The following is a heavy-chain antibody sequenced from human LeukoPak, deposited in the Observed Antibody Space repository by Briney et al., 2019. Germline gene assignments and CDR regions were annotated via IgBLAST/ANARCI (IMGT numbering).Heavy chain of an antibody. V-gene: IGHV5-51*01. CDR2: IYPGDSDT. D-gene: IGHD6-13*01. CDR1: GYSFTNYW. CDR3: AIAAAGSLDY. J-gene: IGHJ4*02. Sequence: GESLKISCKVSGYSFTNYWIDRVRQMPGKGLEWMGIIYPGDSDTRYSPSFQGQVTISVDKSISTAYLQWSSLKASDTAMYYCAIAAAGSLDYWGQGTLVTVSS.